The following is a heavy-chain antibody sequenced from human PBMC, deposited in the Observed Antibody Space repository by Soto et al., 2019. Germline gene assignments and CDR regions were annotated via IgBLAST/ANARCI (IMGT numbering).Heavy chain of an antibody. CDR1: GFAVSSKY. D-gene: IGHD6-19*01. CDR2: IYGGGTT. V-gene: IGHV3-53*01. CDR3: VQTTGWPGFDF. J-gene: IGHJ4*02. Sequence: EVQLVESGGGLIQPGGSLRLSCAASGFAVSSKYMTWVRQAPGKGLEWVSVIYGGGTTYYDDSVKGRFTISRDTCKNTLYLQMNSLSAEDTAVYYCVQTTGWPGFDFWGQGTLVTVSS.